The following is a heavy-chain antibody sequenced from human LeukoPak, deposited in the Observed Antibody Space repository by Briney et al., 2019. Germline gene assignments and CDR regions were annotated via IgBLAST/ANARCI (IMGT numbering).Heavy chain of an antibody. J-gene: IGHJ3*02. Sequence: GGSLRLSCAASGFTLSDFYMNWVRQAPGKGLEWVSYISSHSSYTNYADSVKGRFTISRDNAKNSLYLQMNSLRAEDTAMYYCARGGWREPDALDIWGQGTMVTVSS. D-gene: IGHD1-14*01. CDR1: GFTLSDFY. CDR3: ARGGWREPDALDI. V-gene: IGHV3-11*05. CDR2: ISSHSSYT.